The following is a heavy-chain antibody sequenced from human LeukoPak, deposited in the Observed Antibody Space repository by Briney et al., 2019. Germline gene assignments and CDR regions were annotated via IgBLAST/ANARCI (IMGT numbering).Heavy chain of an antibody. D-gene: IGHD5-24*01. Sequence: GRSLRLSCAASGFTFSSYGMHWVRQAPGKGLEWVAVIWYDGSNKYYADSVKGRFTISRDNSKNTLYLQMNSLGAEATAVYYCAKDSDTNSDGYNSFDYWGQGTLVTVSS. CDR1: GFTFSSYG. CDR2: IWYDGSNK. CDR3: AKDSDTNSDGYNSFDY. V-gene: IGHV3-33*06. J-gene: IGHJ4*02.